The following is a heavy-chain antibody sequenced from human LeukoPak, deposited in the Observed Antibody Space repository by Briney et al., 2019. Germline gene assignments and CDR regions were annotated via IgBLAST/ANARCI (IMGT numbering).Heavy chain of an antibody. D-gene: IGHD3-9*01. J-gene: IGHJ5*02. CDR1: GYSISSGYY. V-gene: IGHV4-38-2*01. Sequence: PSETLSLTCAVSGYSISSGYYWGWIRQPPGKGLEWIGSIYHSGSTYYNPSLKSRVTISVDTSKNQFSLKLSSVTAADTAVYYCARTVLRYFGWLSQGWFDPWGQGTLVTVSS. CDR2: IYHSGST. CDR3: ARTVLRYFGWLSQGWFDP.